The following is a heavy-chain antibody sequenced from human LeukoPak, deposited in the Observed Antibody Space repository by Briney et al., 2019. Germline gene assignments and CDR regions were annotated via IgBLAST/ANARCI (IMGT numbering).Heavy chain of an antibody. CDR3: ARGLGSSGYYGLY. V-gene: IGHV1-2*02. CDR1: GYSLTDYY. Sequence: ASVKVSCKASGYSLTDYYIHWVRQAPGQGLQWMGWINPDHGGTNYAQKFQDRVTLTTDTSTSTAYMELRSLRHDDTAVYYCARGLGSSGYYGLYWGQGTLVTVSS. CDR2: INPDHGGT. D-gene: IGHD3-22*01. J-gene: IGHJ4*02.